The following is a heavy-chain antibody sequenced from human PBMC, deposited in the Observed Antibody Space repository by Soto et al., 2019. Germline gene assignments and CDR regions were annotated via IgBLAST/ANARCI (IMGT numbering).Heavy chain of an antibody. J-gene: IGHJ6*02. CDR3: ARDLGSSGLDV. V-gene: IGHV3-13*01. CDR1: GFTFSSYD. Sequence: GGSLRLSCAASGFTFSSYDIHWVRQATGKGLEWVSAIGTAGDTYYPGSVKGRFTISRENAKNSLYLQMNSLRAGDTAVYYCARDLGSSGLDVWGQGTTVTVSS. D-gene: IGHD1-26*01. CDR2: IGTAGDT.